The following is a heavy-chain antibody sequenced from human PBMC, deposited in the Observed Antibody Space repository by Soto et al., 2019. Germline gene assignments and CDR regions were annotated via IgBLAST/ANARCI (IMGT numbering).Heavy chain of an antibody. Sequence: SETLSLTCSVSGGSISSGDYYWSWIRQPPGKGLEWIGYIKYSGTTFYNPSLKSRVTLSVDTSKNQFALKLSSVTAAETAVYYCARSGYSYGPNPLLYWGQGTLVTVSS. J-gene: IGHJ4*02. CDR3: ARSGYSYGPNPLLY. V-gene: IGHV4-30-4*01. CDR2: IKYSGTT. CDR1: GGSISSGDYY. D-gene: IGHD5-18*01.